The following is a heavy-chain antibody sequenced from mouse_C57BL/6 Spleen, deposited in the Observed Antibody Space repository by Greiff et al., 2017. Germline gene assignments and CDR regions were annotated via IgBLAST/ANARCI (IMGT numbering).Heavy chain of an antibody. Sequence: QVQLQQSGAELVKPGASVKLSCKASGYTFTSYWIPWVKQRPGRGLEWIGRIDPNSGGTKYNEKFKSKATLTVDKPSSTAYMQLSSLTSEDSAVYYCARGYYGSSGGYFDVWGTGTTVTVSS. CDR1: GYTFTSYW. V-gene: IGHV1-72*01. CDR2: IDPNSGGT. CDR3: ARGYYGSSGGYFDV. J-gene: IGHJ1*03. D-gene: IGHD1-1*01.